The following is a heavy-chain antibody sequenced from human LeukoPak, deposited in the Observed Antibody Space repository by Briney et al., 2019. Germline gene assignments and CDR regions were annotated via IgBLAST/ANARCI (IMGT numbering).Heavy chain of an antibody. J-gene: IGHJ5*02. CDR1: GGSISSYY. V-gene: IGHV4-59*12. CDR2: IYHSGST. CDR3: ARDPHYGRGGYNWFDP. D-gene: IGHD3-10*01. Sequence: SETLSLTCTVSGGSISSYYWSWIRQPPGKGLEWIGYIYHSGSTNYNPSLKSRVTISVDKSKNQFSLKLSSVTAADTAVYYCARDPHYGRGGYNWFDPWGQGTLVTVSS.